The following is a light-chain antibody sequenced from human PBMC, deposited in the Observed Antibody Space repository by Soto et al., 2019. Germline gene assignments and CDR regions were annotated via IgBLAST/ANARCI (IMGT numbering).Light chain of an antibody. CDR3: SSYTSSSTLV. J-gene: IGLJ2*01. Sequence: QAVVTQPASVSGSPGQSITISCTGTSSDVGGYNYVSWYQQHPGKAPILMIYDVSKRPSGLSNRFSGSKSGNTASLTISGLQAEDEADYYCSSYTSSSTLVFGGGTKVTVL. V-gene: IGLV2-14*01. CDR1: SSDVGGYNY. CDR2: DVS.